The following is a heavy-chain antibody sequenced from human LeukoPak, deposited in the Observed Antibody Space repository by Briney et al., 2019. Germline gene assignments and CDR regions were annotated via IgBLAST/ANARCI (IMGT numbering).Heavy chain of an antibody. CDR3: AREVASTAMATGSYYMDV. J-gene: IGHJ6*03. CDR2: ISGSGGST. D-gene: IGHD5-18*01. Sequence: GGTLRLSCAASGFTFSSYGMSWVRQAPGKGLEWVSAISGSGGSTYYADSVKGRFTISRDNSKNTLYLQMNSLRAEDTAVYYCAREVASTAMATGSYYMDVWGKGTTVTVSS. CDR1: GFTFSSYG. V-gene: IGHV3-23*01.